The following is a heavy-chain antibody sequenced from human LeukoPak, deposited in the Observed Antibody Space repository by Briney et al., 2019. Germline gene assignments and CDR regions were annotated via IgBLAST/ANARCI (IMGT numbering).Heavy chain of an antibody. CDR3: VKEYFRGFDQ. CDR1: GFTFNSYG. CDR2: ISNDGKLT. Sequence: PGRSLRLSCAASGFTFNSYGMHWVRRAPGKGLEWVAAISNDGKLTYYEDSVRGRFTISRDNSKNTVHLQMNSLRTEDTAVYHCVKEYFRGFDQWGLGTLVIVSS. V-gene: IGHV3-30*18. D-gene: IGHD2/OR15-2a*01. J-gene: IGHJ4*02.